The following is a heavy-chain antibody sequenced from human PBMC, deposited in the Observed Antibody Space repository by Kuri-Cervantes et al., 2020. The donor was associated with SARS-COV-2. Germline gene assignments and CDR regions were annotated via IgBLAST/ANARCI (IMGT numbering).Heavy chain of an antibody. J-gene: IGHJ6*02. Sequence: GGSLRLSCAASGFTFSGYWMHWVRQAPGKGLEWVSRINSDGSSTSYADAVTGPFTISRDNSKNPLNLLMNILRAEDTAVYYCARFWYLLWRGIDVWGQGTLVTVSS. CDR3: ARFWYLLWRGIDV. D-gene: IGHD2-21*01. CDR2: INSDGSST. V-gene: IGHV3-74*01. CDR1: GFTFSGYW.